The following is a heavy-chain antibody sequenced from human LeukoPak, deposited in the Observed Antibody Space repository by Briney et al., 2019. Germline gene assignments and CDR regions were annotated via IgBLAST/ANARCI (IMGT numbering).Heavy chain of an antibody. CDR2: ISWNSGSI. J-gene: IGHJ4*02. V-gene: IGHV3-9*01. Sequence: GGSLRLSCAASGFTFDDYAMHWVRQAPGKGLEWVSGISWNSGSIGHADSVKGRFTISRDNAKNSLYLQMNSLRAEDTALYYCAKMGYYGSGKEPRGGTDYWGQGTLVTVSS. CDR3: AKMGYYGSGKEPRGGTDY. CDR1: GFTFDDYA. D-gene: IGHD3-10*01.